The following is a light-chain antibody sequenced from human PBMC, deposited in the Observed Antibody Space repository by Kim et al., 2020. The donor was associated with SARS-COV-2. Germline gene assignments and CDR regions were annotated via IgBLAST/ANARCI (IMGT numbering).Light chain of an antibody. J-gene: IGLJ3*02. CDR1: SIGGKS. V-gene: IGLV3-21*04. CDR2: YDK. Sequence: SYELTQPPSVSVAPGSTARITCEGHSIGGKSVHWYQQKPRQAPVLVIYYDKSRPSGIPERFSGSNFGNTATLTINRVEAGDEADYYCQVWDSRGYHWVFGGGTQLTVL. CDR3: QVWDSRGYHWV.